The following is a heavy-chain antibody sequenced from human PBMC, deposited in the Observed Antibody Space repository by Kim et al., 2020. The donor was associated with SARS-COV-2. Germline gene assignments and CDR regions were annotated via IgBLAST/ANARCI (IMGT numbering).Heavy chain of an antibody. D-gene: IGHD6-25*01. Sequence: GGSLRLSCAASAFTFSDYYMSWIRQAPGKGLEWVSYISSSTTYTNYADSVKGRFTISRDNAKNSLYLQMNSLRVEDTAVYYCVRGRSRAAAAGPNWFDPWGQGTLVTVSS. CDR3: VRGRSRAAAAGPNWFDP. CDR2: ISSSTTYT. J-gene: IGHJ5*02. CDR1: AFTFSDYY. V-gene: IGHV3-11*05.